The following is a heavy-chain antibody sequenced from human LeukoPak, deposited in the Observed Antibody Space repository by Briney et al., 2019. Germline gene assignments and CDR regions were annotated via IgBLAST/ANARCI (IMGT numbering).Heavy chain of an antibody. V-gene: IGHV3-48*02. CDR2: ISSTSATI. Sequence: PGGSLRLSCAGSGITFSSWSMNWVRRAPGKGLEWVSFISSTSATIYYADSVKGRFTVSRDNAKNSLYLQMNRLRDEDTAVYYCASSGYARYWGQGTLVTVSS. D-gene: IGHD2-2*01. CDR3: ASSGYARY. J-gene: IGHJ4*02. CDR1: GITFSSWS.